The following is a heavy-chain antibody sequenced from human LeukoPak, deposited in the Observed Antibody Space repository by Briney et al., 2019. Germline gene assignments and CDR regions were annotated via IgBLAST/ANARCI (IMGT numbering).Heavy chain of an antibody. CDR1: GGSFSGYY. D-gene: IGHD3-22*01. V-gene: IGHV4-34*01. CDR3: ARGPYYYDSSGYYYDWIY. J-gene: IGHJ4*02. Sequence: SETLSLTCAVYGGSFSGYYWSRIRQPPGKGLEWIGEINHSGSTNYNPSLKSRVTISVDTSKNQFSLKLSSVTAADTAVYYCARGPYYYDSSGYYYDWIYWGQGTLVTVSS. CDR2: INHSGST.